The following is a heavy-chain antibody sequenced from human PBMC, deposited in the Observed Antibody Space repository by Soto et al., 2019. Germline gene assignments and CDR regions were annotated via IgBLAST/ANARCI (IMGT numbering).Heavy chain of an antibody. CDR1: GFIFSMYW. CDR3: TRGPRPTSIGTGAF. CDR2: ITDDGRTT. V-gene: IGHV3-74*01. J-gene: IGHJ4*02. D-gene: IGHD3-10*01. Sequence: SGGSLRLSCETSGFIFSMYWMHWVRQVPGKGPQWVARITDDGRTTYYAASVEGRFTISRDNAKNALYLQMTSLRADDTAVYYCTRGPRPTSIGTGAFWGQGTLVTVSS.